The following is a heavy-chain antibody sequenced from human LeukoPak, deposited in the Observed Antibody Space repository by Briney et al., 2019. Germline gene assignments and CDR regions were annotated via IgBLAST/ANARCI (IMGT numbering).Heavy chain of an antibody. CDR2: ISYDGSNK. J-gene: IGHJ4*02. V-gene: IGHV3-30*18. D-gene: IGHD2-15*01. CDR1: GFTFSSYG. CDR3: AKDSEYCSGGSCNYDY. Sequence: TGGSLRLSCAASGFTFSSYGMHWVRQAPGKGLEWVAVISYDGSNKYYADSVKGRFTISRDNSKNTLYLQMNSLRAEDTAVYYCAKDSEYCSGGSCNYDYWGQGTLVTVSS.